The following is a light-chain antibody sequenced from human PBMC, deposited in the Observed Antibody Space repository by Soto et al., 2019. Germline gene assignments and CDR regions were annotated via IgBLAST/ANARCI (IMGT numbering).Light chain of an antibody. CDR1: QSVSSN. Sequence: EIVMTQSPATLSVSPGERVTLSCRASQSVSSNLAWYQQKPGQAPRLLIYGASTRATGIPARFSGSGSGTEFTLTISSLQSEDFADYYCQQYNNWPPLTFGGGTKVEIK. CDR2: GAS. CDR3: QQYNNWPPLT. J-gene: IGKJ4*01. V-gene: IGKV3-15*01.